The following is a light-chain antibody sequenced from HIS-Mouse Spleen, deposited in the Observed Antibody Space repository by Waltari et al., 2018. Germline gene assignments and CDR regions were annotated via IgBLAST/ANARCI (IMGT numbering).Light chain of an antibody. CDR2: EGS. V-gene: IGLV2-23*01. CDR1: CSAVGSYTL. J-gene: IGLJ2*01. CDR3: CSYAGSSTLV. Sequence: QSALTQPASVSGSPGQSLTISSTGTCSAVGSYTLRSWYQQHPGKAPKLMIYEGSKRPSGVSNRFSGSKSGNTASLTISGLQAEDEADYYCCSYAGSSTLVFGGGTKLTVL.